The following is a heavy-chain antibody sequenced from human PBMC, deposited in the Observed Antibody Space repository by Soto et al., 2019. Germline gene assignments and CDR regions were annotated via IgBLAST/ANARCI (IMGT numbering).Heavy chain of an antibody. Sequence: PGGSLRLSCAASGFTFTNSAMNWVRQSTGKWLEWVSSISGSGGGTDYAYSVKGRFTISRDNSKNTLYLQMNSLRAEDTAVYYCVYPYNNYESYYWRQGSLVTVSS. CDR3: VYPYNNYESYY. CDR1: GFTFTNSA. CDR2: ISGSGGGT. V-gene: IGHV3-23*01. J-gene: IGHJ4*02. D-gene: IGHD4-4*01.